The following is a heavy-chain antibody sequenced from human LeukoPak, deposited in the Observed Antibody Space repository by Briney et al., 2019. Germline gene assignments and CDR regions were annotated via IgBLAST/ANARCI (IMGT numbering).Heavy chain of an antibody. CDR2: INHSGST. CDR3: ARGFRGVVPAAIGPD. D-gene: IGHD2-2*01. CDR1: GGSFSGYY. V-gene: IGHV4-34*01. Sequence: PSETLSLTCAVYGGSFSGYYWSWIRQPPEKWLEWVGEINHSGSTNYNPSLKSRVTISVDTSKNQFSLKLSSVTAADTAVYYCARGFRGVVPAAIGPDWGQGTLVTVSS. J-gene: IGHJ4*02.